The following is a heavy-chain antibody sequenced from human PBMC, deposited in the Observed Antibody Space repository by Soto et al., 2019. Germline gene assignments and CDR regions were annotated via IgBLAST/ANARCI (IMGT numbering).Heavy chain of an antibody. Sequence: QVQLQESGPGLVKPSQTLSLTCTVSGGSISSGDYYWSWIRQPPGKGLEWIGYIYYSGSTYYNPSLKSRVTISVDTSKNQFSLKLSSVTAADTAVYYCARELTPRGYSYTNWFDPWGQGTLVTVSS. CDR1: GGSISSGDYY. CDR2: IYYSGST. CDR3: ARELTPRGYSYTNWFDP. D-gene: IGHD5-18*01. V-gene: IGHV4-30-4*01. J-gene: IGHJ5*02.